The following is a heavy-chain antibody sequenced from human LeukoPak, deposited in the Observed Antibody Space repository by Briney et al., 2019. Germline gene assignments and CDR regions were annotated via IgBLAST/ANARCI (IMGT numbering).Heavy chain of an antibody. D-gene: IGHD3-10*01. CDR3: ARDGTWFGELLDY. CDR2: IYYSGST. CDR1: GGSISSYY. J-gene: IGHJ4*02. V-gene: IGHV4-59*12. Sequence: PSETLSLTCTVSGGSISSYYWSWIRQPPGKGLEWIGYIYYSGSTNYNPSLKSRVTISVDTSKNQFSLKLSSVTAADTAVYYCARDGTWFGELLDYWGQGTLVTVSS.